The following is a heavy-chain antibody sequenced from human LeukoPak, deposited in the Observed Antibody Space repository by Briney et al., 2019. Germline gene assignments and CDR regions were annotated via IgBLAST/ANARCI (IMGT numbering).Heavy chain of an antibody. Sequence: GGSLRLSCAASGFTFSSYWMHWVRQVPGKGLEWVSRIGTDGSNTIYADYVKGRFTISRDNAKNTLYLQMNSLRAEDTAVYYCARDKYGGNSNAFDIWGQGTLVTVSS. J-gene: IGHJ3*02. D-gene: IGHD4-23*01. CDR1: GFTFSSYW. CDR3: ARDKYGGNSNAFDI. CDR2: IGTDGSNT. V-gene: IGHV3-74*01.